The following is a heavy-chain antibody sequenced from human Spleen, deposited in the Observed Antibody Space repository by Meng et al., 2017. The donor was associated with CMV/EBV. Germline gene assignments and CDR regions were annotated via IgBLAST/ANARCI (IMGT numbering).Heavy chain of an antibody. CDR1: GFTFSSYE. V-gene: IGHV3-48*03. J-gene: IGHJ3*02. CDR2: ISSSGATK. CDR3: ARAGGDGDYGALDN. D-gene: IGHD4-17*01. Sequence: GESLKISCAASGFTFSSYEMNWVRQAPGKGLEWVSYISSSGATKYYADAVKGRFTITRDIAEYLLYLTMNSLRAEDTAVYYWARAGGDGDYGALDNWGQGTMVTVSS.